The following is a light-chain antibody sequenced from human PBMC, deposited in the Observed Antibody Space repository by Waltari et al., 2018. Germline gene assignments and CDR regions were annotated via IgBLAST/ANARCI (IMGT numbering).Light chain of an antibody. Sequence: QSALTQPASVSGSPGQSITISCTGTSSDFGSYNLVSWYQQHPDKAPKLMMYEGTKRPSGVSNRFAGSKSGNTASLTISGLQAEDEADYYCCSYAGSSWVFGGGTKLTVL. J-gene: IGLJ3*02. V-gene: IGLV2-23*01. CDR3: CSYAGSSWV. CDR1: SSDFGSYNL. CDR2: EGT.